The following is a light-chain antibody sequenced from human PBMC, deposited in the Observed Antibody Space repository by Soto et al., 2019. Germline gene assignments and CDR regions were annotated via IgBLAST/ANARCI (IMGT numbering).Light chain of an antibody. CDR3: QQYDDWQT. CDR2: ASS. Sequence: EIVLTQSPATLSVSPGERATLSCKASQSVSRNLAWYQQKPGQAPRLLIYASSTRATGIPDRFSGSASGTEFTLTISSLQSEDFAVYYCQQYDDWQTFGQGTKV. CDR1: QSVSRN. J-gene: IGKJ1*01. V-gene: IGKV3-15*01.